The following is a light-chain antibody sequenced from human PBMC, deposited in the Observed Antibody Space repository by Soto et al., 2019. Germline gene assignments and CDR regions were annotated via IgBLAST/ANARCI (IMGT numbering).Light chain of an antibody. V-gene: IGKV3-15*01. J-gene: IGKJ1*01. CDR2: GGS. CDR3: QQYNNSWT. CDR1: QSVSSN. Sequence: EIVMTQSPATLSVSPGERATLSCRASQSVSSNLAWYQQKPGQAPRLLIYGGSTRATGIPARFSGSGSGTEFTLTISSLQSEDFAVYYCQQYNNSWTFGQGTKVEIK.